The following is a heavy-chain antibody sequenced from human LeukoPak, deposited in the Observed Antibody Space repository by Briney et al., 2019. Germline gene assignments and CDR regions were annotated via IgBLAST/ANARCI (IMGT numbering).Heavy chain of an antibody. V-gene: IGHV4-34*01. Sequence: SETLSLTCAVYGGSFSGYYWSWIRQPPGKGLEWIGEINHSGSTNYNPSLKSRVTISVDTSKNQFSLKLSSVTAADTAVYYCARGQSSGWYGDWFATWGQGTLVTVSS. J-gene: IGHJ5*02. CDR1: GGSFSGYY. D-gene: IGHD6-19*01. CDR2: INHSGST. CDR3: ARGQSSGWYGDWFAT.